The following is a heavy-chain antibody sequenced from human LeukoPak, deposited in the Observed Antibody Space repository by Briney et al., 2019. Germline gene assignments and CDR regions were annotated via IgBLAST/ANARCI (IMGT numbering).Heavy chain of an antibody. D-gene: IGHD6-13*01. Sequence: PGWSLRLSCAASRFNFSNYAVHWVRQAPGKGLEWVAVISYDGSNKYYADSVKGRFTIYRDNSKNTLYLQINSLRAEDTAVYYCARGEQPTWDLDYWGQGTLVTVSS. CDR1: RFNFSNYA. V-gene: IGHV3-30*04. J-gene: IGHJ4*02. CDR2: ISYDGSNK. CDR3: ARGEQPTWDLDY.